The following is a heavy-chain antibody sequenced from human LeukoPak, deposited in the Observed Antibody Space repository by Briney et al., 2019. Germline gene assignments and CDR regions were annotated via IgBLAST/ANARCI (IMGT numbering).Heavy chain of an antibody. CDR1: GYTFTGYY. CDR3: ARDGAGKTVTHLIDY. Sequence: GASVKVSCKASGYTFTGYYMHWVRQAPGQGLEWMGRINPNSGGTNYAQKFQGRVTMTRDTSISTAYMELSSLRSDDTAVYYCARDGAGKTVTHLIDYWGQGTLVTVSS. J-gene: IGHJ4*02. CDR2: INPNSGGT. V-gene: IGHV1-2*06. D-gene: IGHD4-17*01.